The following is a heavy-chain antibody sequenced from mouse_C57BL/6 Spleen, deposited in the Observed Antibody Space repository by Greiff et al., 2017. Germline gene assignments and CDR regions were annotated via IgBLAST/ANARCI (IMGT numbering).Heavy chain of an antibody. CDR3: ARGYYGKGDYAMDY. CDR1: GFTFSDYY. Sequence: EVMLVESEGGLVQPGSSMKLSCTASGFTFSDYYMAWVRQVPEKGLEWVANINYDGSSTYYLDSLKSRFIISRDNAKNILYLQMSSLKSEDTATYYCARGYYGKGDYAMDYWGQGTSVTVSS. V-gene: IGHV5-16*01. J-gene: IGHJ4*01. CDR2: INYDGSST. D-gene: IGHD1-1*01.